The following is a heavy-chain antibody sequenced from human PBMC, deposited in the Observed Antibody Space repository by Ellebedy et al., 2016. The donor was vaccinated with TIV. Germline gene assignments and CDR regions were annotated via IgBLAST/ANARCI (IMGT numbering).Heavy chain of an antibody. D-gene: IGHD1-1*01. J-gene: IGHJ4*02. CDR1: GFTFSRYA. V-gene: IGHV3-30*04. CDR2: ISYDGGGG. Sequence: GGSLRLXXAASGFTFSRYAIHWVRQPPGEGLEWVAVISYDGGGGFYADSVKGRFTISRDNSRYTVYLQMNSLRAEDTAVYYCARDVKLGTDWIRTFDYWGRGTLVTVSS. CDR3: ARDVKLGTDWIRTFDY.